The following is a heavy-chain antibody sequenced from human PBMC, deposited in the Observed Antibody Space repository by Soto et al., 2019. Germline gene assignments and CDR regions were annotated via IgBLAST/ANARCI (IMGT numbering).Heavy chain of an antibody. Sequence: PGGPLRLSCAASGFTFSSYGMHWVRQAPGKGLEWVAVISYDGSNKYYADSVKGRFTISRDNSKNTLYLQMNSLRAEDTAVYYCAKDVGCSSTSCYPYYGMDVWGQGTTVTVSS. D-gene: IGHD2-2*01. CDR3: AKDVGCSSTSCYPYYGMDV. V-gene: IGHV3-30*18. CDR1: GFTFSSYG. J-gene: IGHJ6*02. CDR2: ISYDGSNK.